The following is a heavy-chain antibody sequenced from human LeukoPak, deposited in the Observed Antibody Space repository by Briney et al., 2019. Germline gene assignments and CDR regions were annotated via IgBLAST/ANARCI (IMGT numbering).Heavy chain of an antibody. CDR2: IYPGDSDT. V-gene: IGHV5-51*01. CDR1: GYSFTSYW. Sequence: GESLKISCKGSGYSFTSYWIGWVRQMPGKGLEWMGIIYPGDSDTRYSPSFQGQVTISADKSISTAYLQWSSLTASDTAMYYCARPSYYYDSSGYHYDVYYFDYWGQGTLVTVSS. D-gene: IGHD3-22*01. CDR3: ARPSYYYDSSGYHYDVYYFDY. J-gene: IGHJ4*02.